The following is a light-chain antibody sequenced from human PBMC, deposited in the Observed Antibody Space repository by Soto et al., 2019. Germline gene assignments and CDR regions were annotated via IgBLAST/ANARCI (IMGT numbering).Light chain of an antibody. CDR2: EVS. J-gene: IGLJ3*02. CDR1: SSDVGGYKY. V-gene: IGLV2-14*01. Sequence: QSALTQPASVSGSPGQSITISCTGTSSDVGGYKYVSWYQQHPDKAPKLIIFEVSNRPSGISSRFSGSKSGNTASLAISGLRSEDEAFYYCAAWDDSLNAWVFGGGTKLTVL. CDR3: AAWDDSLNAWV.